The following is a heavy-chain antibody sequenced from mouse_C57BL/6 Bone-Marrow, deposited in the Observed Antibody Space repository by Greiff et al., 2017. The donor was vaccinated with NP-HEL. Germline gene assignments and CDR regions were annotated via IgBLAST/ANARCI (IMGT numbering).Heavy chain of an antibody. CDR2: IDPSDSET. CDR1: GYTFTSYW. J-gene: IGHJ4*01. V-gene: IGHV1-52*01. CDR3: ARDPDYYGSSSRAMDY. D-gene: IGHD1-1*01. Sequence: QVHVKQPGAELVRPGSSVKLSCKASGYTFTSYWMHWVKQRPIQGLEWIGNIDPSDSETHYNQKFKDKATLTVDKSSSTAYMQLSSLTSEDSAVYYCARDPDYYGSSSRAMDYWGQGTSVTVSS.